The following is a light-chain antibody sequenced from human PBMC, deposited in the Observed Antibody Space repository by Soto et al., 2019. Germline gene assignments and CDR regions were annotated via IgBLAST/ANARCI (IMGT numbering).Light chain of an antibody. CDR3: QQYERWPPLT. CDR2: GAS. CDR1: QGVRSE. J-gene: IGKJ4*01. V-gene: IGKV3-15*01. Sequence: IVMTPSQASFSVSPCEGVTLSSSASQGVRSELAWYQQKSGQPPRLLIYGASTRATGIPARFSGSWSGTEFTLTINDLQSEDFAVYYCQQYERWPPLTFGGGTKVDI.